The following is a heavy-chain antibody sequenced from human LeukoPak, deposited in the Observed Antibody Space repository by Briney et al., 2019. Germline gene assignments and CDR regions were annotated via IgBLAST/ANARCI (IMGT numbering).Heavy chain of an antibody. CDR1: GGSISSSSYY. J-gene: IGHJ4*02. CDR3: ARLLWDYDILTGYYNVGFDY. Sequence: SETLSLTCTVSGGSISSSSYYWGWFRQPPGKGLEWIGSIYYSGSTYYNPSLKSRVTISVDTSKNQFSLKLSSVTAADTAVYYCARLLWDYDILTGYYNVGFDYWGQGTLVTVSS. D-gene: IGHD3-9*01. CDR2: IYYSGST. V-gene: IGHV4-39*01.